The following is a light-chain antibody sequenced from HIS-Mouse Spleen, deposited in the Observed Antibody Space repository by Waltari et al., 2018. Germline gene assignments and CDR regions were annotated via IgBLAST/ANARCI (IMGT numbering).Light chain of an antibody. Sequence: QSALTQPRSVSGSPGQSVTISCTGTSSDVAGYHYVPWYQQHPGKAPKLMIYDVSKRPSGVPDRFSGSKSGNTASLTISGLQAEDEADYYCCSYAGSYTGVFGTGTKVTVL. CDR3: CSYAGSYTGV. J-gene: IGLJ1*01. CDR1: SSDVAGYHY. V-gene: IGLV2-11*01. CDR2: DVS.